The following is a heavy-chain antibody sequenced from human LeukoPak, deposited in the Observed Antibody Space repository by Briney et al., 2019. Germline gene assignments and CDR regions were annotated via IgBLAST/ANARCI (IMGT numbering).Heavy chain of an antibody. CDR3: ARSSSWFARTQHYYGMDV. D-gene: IGHD6-13*01. CDR2: IIPIFGTA. Sequence: SVKVSCKASGYTFIGYYMHWVRQAPGQGLEWMGGIIPIFGTANYAQKFQGRVTITADESTSTAYMELSSLRSEDTAVYYCARSSSWFARTQHYYGMDVWGQGTTVTVSS. J-gene: IGHJ6*02. CDR1: GYTFIGYY. V-gene: IGHV1-69*13.